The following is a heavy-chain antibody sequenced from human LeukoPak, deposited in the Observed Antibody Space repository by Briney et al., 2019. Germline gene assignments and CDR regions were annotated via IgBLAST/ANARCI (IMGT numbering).Heavy chain of an antibody. Sequence: ASVKVSCKASGYTFTSYDINWVRQATGQGLEWMGWMNPNSGNTGYAQKLQGRVTMTRNTSISTAYMELSSLRSEDTAVYYCARYRRDGYNTDYWGQGTLVTVSS. CDR2: MNPNSGNT. V-gene: IGHV1-8*01. CDR3: ARYRRDGYNTDY. J-gene: IGHJ4*02. D-gene: IGHD5-24*01. CDR1: GYTFTSYD.